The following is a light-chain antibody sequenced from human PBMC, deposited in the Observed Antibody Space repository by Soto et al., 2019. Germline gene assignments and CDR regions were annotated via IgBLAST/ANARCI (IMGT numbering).Light chain of an antibody. CDR3: GTWDSSLSAAV. CDR2: DNN. CDR1: SSNIGDNP. Sequence: QSVLTQPPSASGTPGQRITISCSGSSSNIGDNPVNWYQQLPGAAPKLLIYDNNKRPSGIPDRFSGSKSGTSATLGITGLQTGDEADYYCGTWDSSLSAAVFGGGTQLTVL. J-gene: IGLJ7*01. V-gene: IGLV1-51*01.